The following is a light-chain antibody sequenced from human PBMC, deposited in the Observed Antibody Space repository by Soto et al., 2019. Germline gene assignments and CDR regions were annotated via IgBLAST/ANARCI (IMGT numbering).Light chain of an antibody. CDR2: GAS. CDR3: QNFGDSPFT. Sequence: PGDRATLSCRASESISSHYIAWYQHKPGQAPRLLIFGASTRATGIPDRFSGSWSGTDFTLTISRLEPEDFAMYYCQNFGDSPFTFGPWTKVDIK. CDR1: ESISSHY. V-gene: IGKV3-20*01. J-gene: IGKJ3*01.